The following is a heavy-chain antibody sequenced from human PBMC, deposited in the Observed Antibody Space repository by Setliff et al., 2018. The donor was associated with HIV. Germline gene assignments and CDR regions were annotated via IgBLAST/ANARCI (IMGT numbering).Heavy chain of an antibody. Sequence: PSETLSLTCAVYGGSFSAYYWSWIRQTPGKGLEWIGEINHSGGTNYNPSLKSRVTMSVDTSKNQFSLKLSSVTAADTAVYYCARPRLHNYYYYGMDVWGQGTTVTVSS. J-gene: IGHJ6*02. CDR2: INHSGGT. V-gene: IGHV4-34*01. CDR3: ARPRLHNYYYYGMDV. D-gene: IGHD2-21*02. CDR1: GGSFSAYY.